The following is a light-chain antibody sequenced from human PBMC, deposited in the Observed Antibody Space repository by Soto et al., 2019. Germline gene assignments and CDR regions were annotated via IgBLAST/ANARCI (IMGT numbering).Light chain of an antibody. Sequence: QSALTQPASVSGSPGQSITISCTGATTDVDGYDYVSWYQQHPGQAPKLMIFDVNNRPSGVSGRFSGSKSGDTASLTISGLQAEDDGDSYCSSYTGSATFYVFGSGTKLTVL. V-gene: IGLV2-14*03. CDR1: TTDVDGYDY. CDR2: DVN. J-gene: IGLJ1*01. CDR3: SSYTGSATFYV.